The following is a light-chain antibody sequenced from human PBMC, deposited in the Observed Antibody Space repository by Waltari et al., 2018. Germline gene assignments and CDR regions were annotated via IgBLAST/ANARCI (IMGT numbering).Light chain of an antibody. Sequence: SYVLTQPPSVSVAPGKTARIPCGGNNIESNSVHWYQQKAGQAPVLVMYYDSDRPSGIPERFSGSNSGNTATLTISRVEARDEADYYCQVWDSSSDHPWVFGGGTKLTVL. CDR1: NIESNS. CDR2: YDS. J-gene: IGLJ3*02. CDR3: QVWDSSSDHPWV. V-gene: IGLV3-21*04.